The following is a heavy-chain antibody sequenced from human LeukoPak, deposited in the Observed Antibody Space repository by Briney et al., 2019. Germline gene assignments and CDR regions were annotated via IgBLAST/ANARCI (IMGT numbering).Heavy chain of an antibody. CDR2: IYYSGST. CDR3: ARTPLSSGSNWFDP. CDR1: GGSIGSGDYY. J-gene: IGHJ5*02. D-gene: IGHD6-19*01. Sequence: SQTLSLTCTVSGGSIGSGDYYWSWIRQPPGKGLEWIGYIYYSGSTNYNPSLKSRVTISVDTSKNQFSLKLSSVTAADTAVYYCARTPLSSGSNWFDPWGQGTLVTVSS. V-gene: IGHV4-61*08.